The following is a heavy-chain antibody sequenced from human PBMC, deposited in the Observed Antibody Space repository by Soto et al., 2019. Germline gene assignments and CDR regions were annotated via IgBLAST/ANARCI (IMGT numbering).Heavy chain of an antibody. D-gene: IGHD3-22*01. CDR2: ISGSGGST. CDR3: AKDLKGYDSSGYLFDY. J-gene: IGHJ4*02. Sequence: EVQLLESGGGLVQPGGTLRLSCAASGCTFSSYAMTWVRQAPGKGLDWFSAISGSGGSTYYADSVKGRFTISRDNSENTLYLPMNRLRAEDTAVYYCAKDLKGYDSSGYLFDYWGQGTLVTVSS. V-gene: IGHV3-23*01. CDR1: GCTFSSYA.